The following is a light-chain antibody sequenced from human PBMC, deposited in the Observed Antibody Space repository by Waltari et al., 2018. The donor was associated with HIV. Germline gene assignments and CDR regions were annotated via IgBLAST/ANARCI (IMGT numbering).Light chain of an antibody. J-gene: IGLJ3*02. CDR2: EVN. CDR3: SSYVGSNRV. CDR1: SSDVGDYNY. Sequence: QSALTQPPSASGSPGQSVTISCTGISSDVGDYNYVSWYQQHPVKAPQLMIYEVNKWPSGVPDRFSGSKSGNTASLTVSGLQAEDEADYYCSSYVGSNRVFGGGTKLTVL. V-gene: IGLV2-8*01.